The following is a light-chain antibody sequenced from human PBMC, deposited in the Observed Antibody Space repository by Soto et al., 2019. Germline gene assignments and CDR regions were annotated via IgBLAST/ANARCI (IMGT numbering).Light chain of an antibody. CDR3: QQRSGRLT. CDR1: QTVHNY. J-gene: IGKJ4*01. V-gene: IGKV3-11*01. CDR2: DAV. Sequence: ESVLTQSLATLSLSPGERATLSCRASQTVHNYLAWYQQKPGQVPRLLIYDAVRRATGIPDRFSGSVSGTDFTLTINSLEPEAFAVYYCQQRSGRLTFGGGTRVDLK.